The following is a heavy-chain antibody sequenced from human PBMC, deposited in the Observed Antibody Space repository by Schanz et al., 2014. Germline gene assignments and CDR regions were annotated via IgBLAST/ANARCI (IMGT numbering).Heavy chain of an antibody. CDR1: GYTFTTYA. J-gene: IGHJ5*02. Sequence: QVQLVQSGAEVKKPGASVRVSCKASGYTFTTYAMSWVRQAPGQGLEWVRWISGYTGNTKYEQKVQGRVTMTADTTTDTTDMELRSPRSDDASVYDCAEADYDSLARAYARLDPWGQGTLVTVSS. V-gene: IGHV1-18*01. D-gene: IGHD3-9*01. CDR3: AEADYDSLARAYARLDP. CDR2: ISGYTGNT.